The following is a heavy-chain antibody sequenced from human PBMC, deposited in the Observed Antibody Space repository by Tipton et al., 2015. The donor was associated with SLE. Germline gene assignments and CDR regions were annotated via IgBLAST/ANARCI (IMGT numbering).Heavy chain of an antibody. V-gene: IGHV4-59*13. CDR2: IYYSGTT. J-gene: IGHJ5*02. CDR1: GGSISSCY. CDR3: ARDSSGGYNWFDP. D-gene: IGHD3-22*01. Sequence: TLSLTCTVSGGSISSCYWSWIRQPPGKGLEWIGTIYYSGTTYYNSSLRSRVTISVDTSKNQFSLKLSSVTAADTAVYYCARDSSGGYNWFDPWGQGTLVTVSS.